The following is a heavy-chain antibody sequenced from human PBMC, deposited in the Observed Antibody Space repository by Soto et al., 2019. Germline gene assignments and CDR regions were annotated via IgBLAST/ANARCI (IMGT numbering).Heavy chain of an antibody. CDR1: GFTFSSYA. J-gene: IGHJ4*02. CDR3: DKDQRIVSLCFGELLKFDH. D-gene: IGHD3-10*01. CDR2: ISGSGGST. V-gene: IGHV3-23*01. Sequence: GGSLRLSCAASGFTFSSYAMSWVRQAPGKGLEWVSAISGSGGSTYYADSVKGRFTISRDNSKNTLYLQMNSLRAEDTAGYYCDKDQRIVSLCFGELLKFDHWGQGALVTVSS.